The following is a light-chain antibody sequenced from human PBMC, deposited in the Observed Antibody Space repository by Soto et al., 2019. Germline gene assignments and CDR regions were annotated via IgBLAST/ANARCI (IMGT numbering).Light chain of an antibody. CDR1: SSDVGGYNY. CDR3: GSYTSSRIYV. J-gene: IGLJ1*01. CDR2: EVS. Sequence: QSVLTQPASVSVTPGQSITISCTGTSSDVGGYNYVSWYQQHPGKAPKLMIYEVSNRPSGVSDRFSGSKSGNTASLTISGLQAEDEADYYCGSYTSSRIYVFGAGTQVTVL. V-gene: IGLV2-14*01.